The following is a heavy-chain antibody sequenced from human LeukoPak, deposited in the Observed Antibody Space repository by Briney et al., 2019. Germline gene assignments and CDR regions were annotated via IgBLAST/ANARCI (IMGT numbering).Heavy chain of an antibody. D-gene: IGHD2-2*01. CDR1: GFTFSSHA. V-gene: IGHV3-23*01. CDR2: IDKSGDGA. CDR3: ARRGGTSGWGAFDI. Sequence: GGSLRLSCAASGFTFSSHAMNWVRQPPGKGLDWVSSIDKSGDGAFYADSVKGRFTISRDNSKNTLYLQMNSLRREDTAVYYCARRGGTSGWGAFDIWGQGTMVTVSS. J-gene: IGHJ3*02.